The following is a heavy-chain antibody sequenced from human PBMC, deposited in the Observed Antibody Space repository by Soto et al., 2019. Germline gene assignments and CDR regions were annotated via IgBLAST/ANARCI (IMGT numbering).Heavy chain of an antibody. CDR1: GFTLSSYG. V-gene: IGHV3-33*01. CDR3: ARDRLTTVVTWPYYYYGMDV. J-gene: IGHJ6*02. CDR2: IWYDGSNK. Sequence: PGGSLRLSCAASGFTLSSYGMHWVRQAPGKGLEWVAVIWYDGSNKYYADSVKGRFTISRDNSKNTLYLQMNSLRAEDTAVYYCARDRLTTVVTWPYYYYGMDVWGQGTTVTVSS. D-gene: IGHD4-17*01.